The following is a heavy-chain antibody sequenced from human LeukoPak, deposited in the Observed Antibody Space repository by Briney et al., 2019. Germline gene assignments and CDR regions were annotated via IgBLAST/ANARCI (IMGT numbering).Heavy chain of an antibody. J-gene: IGHJ3*02. Sequence: PSETLSLTCTVSGGSINDYYWSWIRQSPGKGLEWIGYIYYTGRTKYNPSVQSRVTISVDTSKNQFSLKLSSVTAADTAVYYCASPVVGATFAFDIWGQGTMVTVSS. CDR1: GGSINDYY. CDR2: IYYTGRT. V-gene: IGHV4-59*12. CDR3: ASPVVGATFAFDI. D-gene: IGHD1-26*01.